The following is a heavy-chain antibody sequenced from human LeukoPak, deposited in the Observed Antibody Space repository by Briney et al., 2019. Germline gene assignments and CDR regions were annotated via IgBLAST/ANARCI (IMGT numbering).Heavy chain of an antibody. CDR3: AKEDYYDSSGYPGSVDY. CDR2: IYSGGST. CDR1: GFTVSSNY. Sequence: PGGSLRLSCAASGFTVSSNYMSWVRQAPGKGLEWVSVIYSGGSTYYADSVKGRFTISRDNSKSTLYIQMNSLRAEDTAVYYCAKEDYYDSSGYPGSVDYWGQGTLVTVSS. D-gene: IGHD3-22*01. V-gene: IGHV3-53*01. J-gene: IGHJ4*02.